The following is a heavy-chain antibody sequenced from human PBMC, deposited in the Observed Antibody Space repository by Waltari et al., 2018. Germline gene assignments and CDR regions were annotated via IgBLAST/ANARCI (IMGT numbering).Heavy chain of an antibody. CDR1: GCALYRLP. D-gene: IGHD3-16*02. CDR3: VTGRTMRSVGGILVIEHGLRAGYFQF. V-gene: IGHV1-24*01. Sequence: GAAVKHPAVSVRGSCEVAGCALYRLPMTWGRRAPGKGPGWMGGFDPEQRETVYSQNFQGRVTITEDATTDTAYMQLTSLRPDDTAVYYCVTGRTMRSVGGILVIEHGLRAGYFQFWGQGTLVVVSS. CDR2: FDPEQRET. J-gene: IGHJ1*01.